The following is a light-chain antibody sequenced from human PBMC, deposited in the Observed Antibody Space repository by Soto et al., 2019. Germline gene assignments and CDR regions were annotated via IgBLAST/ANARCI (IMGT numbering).Light chain of an antibody. Sequence: EIVMTQSPATLSVSPGERATLSCRASQSVSSNLAWYQQKPGQAPRLLIYGASTRATGIPARFSGSGSGTEFTITISSLQSEDFAVYYCQQYNNWPSWTFGQRTKVEIK. V-gene: IGKV3-15*01. CDR2: GAS. J-gene: IGKJ1*01. CDR3: QQYNNWPSWT. CDR1: QSVSSN.